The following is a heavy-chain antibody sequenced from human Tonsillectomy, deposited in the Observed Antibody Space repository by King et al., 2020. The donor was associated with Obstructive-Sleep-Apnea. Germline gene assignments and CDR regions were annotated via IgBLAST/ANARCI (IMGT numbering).Heavy chain of an antibody. CDR2: VSWNSGSI. V-gene: IGHV3-9*01. J-gene: IGHJ4*02. Sequence: DVQLVESGGGLVQPGRSLRLSCAASGFTFDDYAMHWVRQAPGKGLEWVTGVSWNSGSIGYADSVKGRFTISRDNAKNSLYLQMNSLRAEDTALYYCATGGTYGSGSQSFDYWGQGTLVTVSS. D-gene: IGHD3-10*01. CDR1: GFTFDDYA. CDR3: ATGGTYGSGSQSFDY.